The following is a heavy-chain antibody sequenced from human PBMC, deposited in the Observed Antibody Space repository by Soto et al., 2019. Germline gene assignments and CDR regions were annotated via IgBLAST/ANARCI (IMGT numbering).Heavy chain of an antibody. CDR3: VRRASGFRAPGDF. D-gene: IGHD3-3*01. CDR2: ISSDGTRT. Sequence: GGSLRLSCSASGFPFSSYDMRWVRQAPGPGLQSVSSISSDGTRTYYTDSVKGRFTISRDNSKSTLYLQMSSLRAEDTAVYYCVRRASGFRAPGDFWGQGSLVTVSS. J-gene: IGHJ4*02. CDR1: GFPFSSYD. V-gene: IGHV3-64D*08.